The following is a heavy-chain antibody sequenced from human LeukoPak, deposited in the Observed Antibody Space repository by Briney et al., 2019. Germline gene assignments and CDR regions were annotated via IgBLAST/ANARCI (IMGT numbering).Heavy chain of an antibody. V-gene: IGHV1-69*04. J-gene: IGHJ4*02. CDR3: AREYSYGSYFDY. CDR2: IIPILGIA. D-gene: IGHD5-18*01. Sequence: SVKVSCKASGGTFSSYAISWVRQAPGQGLEWMGRIIPILGIANYAQKFQGRVTITADKSTSTAYMELSSLRSEDTAVYYCAREYSYGSYFDYWGQGALVTVSS. CDR1: GGTFSSYA.